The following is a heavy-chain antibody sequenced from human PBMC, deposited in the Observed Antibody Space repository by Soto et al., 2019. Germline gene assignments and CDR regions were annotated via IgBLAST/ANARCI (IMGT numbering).Heavy chain of an antibody. CDR3: AKNGPEFDY. Sequence: PGGSLRLSCTASGFTFSTYALSWVRQAPGKGLEWVSAISGSGDSTWYADSVKGRSTISRDNSKNTLYLQMNSLRAEDTAVYYCAKNGPEFDYWGQGALVTVSS. D-gene: IGHD3-10*01. V-gene: IGHV3-23*01. J-gene: IGHJ4*02. CDR1: GFTFSTYA. CDR2: ISGSGDST.